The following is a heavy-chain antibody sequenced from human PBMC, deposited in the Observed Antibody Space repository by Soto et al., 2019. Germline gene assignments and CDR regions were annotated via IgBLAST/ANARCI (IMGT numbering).Heavy chain of an antibody. Sequence: GGALRLSCTASGFPLNFYSLNWVRQAPGKGLEWISYITSTSSVVNYADSVRGRFTISRDNGANSLYLHMNSLRDEDTAVYYCARDGKGAAYTSGPYYFDHWGQGALVTVSS. V-gene: IGHV3-48*02. CDR1: GFPLNFYS. J-gene: IGHJ4*02. CDR3: ARDGKGAAYTSGPYYFDH. D-gene: IGHD1-1*01. CDR2: ITSTSSVV.